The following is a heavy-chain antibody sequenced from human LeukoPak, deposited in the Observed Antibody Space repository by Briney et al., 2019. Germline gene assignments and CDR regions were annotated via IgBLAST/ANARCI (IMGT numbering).Heavy chain of an antibody. J-gene: IGHJ4*02. CDR2: ISSSGSTI. V-gene: IGHV3-48*04. D-gene: IGHD4/OR15-4a*01. CDR1: GFTFSSYA. Sequence: SGGSLRLSCAASGFTFSSYAMSWVRQAPGKGLEWVSYISSSGSTIYYADSVKGRFTISRDNAKNSLYLQMNSLRAEDTAVYYCVRSALAYGGYVDYWGQGTLVTVSS. CDR3: VRSALAYGGYVDY.